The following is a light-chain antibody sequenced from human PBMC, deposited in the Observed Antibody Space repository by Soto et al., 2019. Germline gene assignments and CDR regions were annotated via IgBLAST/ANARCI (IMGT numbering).Light chain of an antibody. V-gene: IGKV3-20*01. CDR1: QSVSSY. Sequence: PGERATLSCRASQSVSSYLAWYQQKPGQAPRLLIYDASNRATGIPARFSGSGSGTDFTLTITRLEPEDFAVYYCQQYGSSLWTFGQGTKVDI. CDR3: QQYGSSLWT. J-gene: IGKJ1*01. CDR2: DAS.